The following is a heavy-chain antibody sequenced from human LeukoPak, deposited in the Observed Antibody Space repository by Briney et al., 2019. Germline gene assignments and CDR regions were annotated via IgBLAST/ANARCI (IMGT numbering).Heavy chain of an antibody. CDR1: GFTFSAYW. CDR2: MKEDGSEL. Sequence: GGPLRLSCVGSGFTFSAYWMEWVRQAPGKGLEWVATMKEDGSELYYVDSVKGRFTISRDNAKKLVYLQLDRLRVEDTAVYYCARESLRYYQDTSGSGYYFDLWGQGTLVTVSS. V-gene: IGHV3-7*01. CDR3: ARESLRYYQDTSGSGYYFDL. J-gene: IGHJ4*02. D-gene: IGHD3-22*01.